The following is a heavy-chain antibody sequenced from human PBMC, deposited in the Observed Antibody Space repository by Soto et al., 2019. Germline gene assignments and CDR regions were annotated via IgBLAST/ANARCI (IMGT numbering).Heavy chain of an antibody. CDR1: GYSFTSYW. Sequence: PGESLKISCKGSGYSFTSYWIGWVRQMPGKGLEWMGIIYPGDSDTRYSPSFQGQVTISADKSISTAYLQWSSLKASDSAMYYCARCDYDSSGYYSIDYWGQGTLVTVSS. CDR3: ARCDYDSSGYYSIDY. CDR2: IYPGDSDT. D-gene: IGHD3-22*01. V-gene: IGHV5-51*01. J-gene: IGHJ4*02.